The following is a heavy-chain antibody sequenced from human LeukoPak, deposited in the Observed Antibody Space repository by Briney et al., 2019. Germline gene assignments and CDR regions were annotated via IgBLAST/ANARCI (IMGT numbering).Heavy chain of an antibody. D-gene: IGHD2-2*01. V-gene: IGHV1-69*13. CDR1: GGTFSSYA. J-gene: IGHJ4*02. Sequence: GASVKVSCKXSGGTFSSYAISWVRQAPGQGLEWMGGIIPIFGTANYSQKFQGRVTITADESTSTAYMELSSLRPEDTAVYYCARLIVVVPAAIPRQYYFDYWGQGTLVTVSS. CDR3: ARLIVVVPAAIPRQYYFDY. CDR2: IIPIFGTA.